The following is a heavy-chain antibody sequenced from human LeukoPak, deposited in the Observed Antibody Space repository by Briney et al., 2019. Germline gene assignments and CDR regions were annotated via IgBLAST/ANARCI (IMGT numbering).Heavy chain of an antibody. CDR3: ARDQGTSTTAPKRKGRFDP. D-gene: IGHD1-1*01. J-gene: IGHJ5*02. CDR1: GFTFSNHG. V-gene: IGHV3-33*01. Sequence: GRSLRLACAASGFTFSNHGMHWVRQAPGKGLEWVALIWYDGSNKEYAESVKGRFTISRDNSKNTLYLQMNSLRDEDTAVCYCARDQGTSTTAPKRKGRFDPWGQGTLVTVSS. CDR2: IWYDGSNK.